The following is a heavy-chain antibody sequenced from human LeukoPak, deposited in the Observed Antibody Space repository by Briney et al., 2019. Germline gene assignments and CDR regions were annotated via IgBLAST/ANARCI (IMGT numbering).Heavy chain of an antibody. CDR3: GRIAVTGNWVDY. Sequence: ASVNVSCKASGGTFSSYAISWVRQAPGQGLEWMGWINLYKGVTNYAQNFQGRVTMTTDMSTSTAYMELRSLRSDDTAVYYCGRIAVTGNWVDYWGQGTLVTVSS. D-gene: IGHD6-19*01. V-gene: IGHV1-18*01. CDR1: GGTFSSYA. CDR2: INLYKGVT. J-gene: IGHJ4*02.